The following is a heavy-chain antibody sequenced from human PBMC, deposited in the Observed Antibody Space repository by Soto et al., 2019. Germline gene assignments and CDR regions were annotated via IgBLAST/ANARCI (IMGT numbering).Heavy chain of an antibody. CDR3: ARGPGYYFDY. Sequence: PGGSLRLSCAASGFTFSDYYMSWIRQAPGKGLEWVSYISSNGGSTYYANSVKGRFTISRDNSKNTLYLQMGSLRAEDMAVYYCARGPGYYFDYWGQGTLVTVSS. V-gene: IGHV3-64*01. CDR2: ISSNGGST. J-gene: IGHJ4*02. CDR1: GFTFSDYY.